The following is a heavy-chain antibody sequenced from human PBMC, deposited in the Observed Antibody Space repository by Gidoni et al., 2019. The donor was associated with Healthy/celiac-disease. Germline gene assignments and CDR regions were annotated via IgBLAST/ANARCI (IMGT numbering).Heavy chain of an antibody. CDR3: ARDSAWSYYYDSSGYYDY. D-gene: IGHD3-22*01. V-gene: IGHV4-39*07. J-gene: IGHJ4*02. CDR2: IYYSGST. Sequence: QLQLQESGPGLVKPSETLSLTCTGSGGSLSSSSYYWGWIRQPPGKGLEWIGSIYYSGSTYYNPSLKSRVTISVDTSKNQFSLKLSSVTAADTAVYYCARDSAWSYYYDSSGYYDYWGQGTLVTVSS. CDR1: GGSLSSSSYY.